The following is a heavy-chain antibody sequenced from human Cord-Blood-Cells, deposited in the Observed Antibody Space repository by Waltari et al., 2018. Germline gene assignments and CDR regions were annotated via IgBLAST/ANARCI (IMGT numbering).Heavy chain of an antibody. J-gene: IGHJ4*02. CDR3: ATPRD. CDR1: GCSISSSSYY. V-gene: IGHV4-39*01. CDR2: IYYSGST. Sequence: QLQLQESGPGLVKPSETLSLTCTVSGCSISSSSYYWGWIRQPPGKGLEWIGSIYYSGSTYYNPSHKRRVTISGDTSKNQFSLKLSSVTAADTALYYGATPRDWGQGTLVTVSS.